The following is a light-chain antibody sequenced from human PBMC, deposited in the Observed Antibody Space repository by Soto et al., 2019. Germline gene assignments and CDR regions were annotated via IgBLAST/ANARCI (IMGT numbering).Light chain of an antibody. CDR2: EVT. V-gene: IGLV2-14*01. Sequence: QSVLTQTASVSGSPGQSITISCTGTSSDVGGYNYVSWYQQHPGKAPKLMIFEVTNRPSGVSNRFSGSKSGNTASLTISGLQDEDEAYYYCCSYTSSSTWVFGGGTKLTVL. J-gene: IGLJ3*02. CDR1: SSDVGGYNY. CDR3: CSYTSSSTWV.